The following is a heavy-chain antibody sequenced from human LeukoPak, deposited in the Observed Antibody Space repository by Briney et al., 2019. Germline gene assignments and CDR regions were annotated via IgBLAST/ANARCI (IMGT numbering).Heavy chain of an antibody. CDR3: AREPPRLSLDY. Sequence: PGGSLRLSCAASGFTFSSYWMHWVRHAPGKGLVWVSRINSDGSSTSYADSVKGRFTISRDNAKNTLYLQMNSLRAEDTAVYYCAREPPRLSLDYWGQGTLVTVSS. V-gene: IGHV3-74*01. CDR2: INSDGSST. CDR1: GFTFSSYW. D-gene: IGHD2-21*02. J-gene: IGHJ4*02.